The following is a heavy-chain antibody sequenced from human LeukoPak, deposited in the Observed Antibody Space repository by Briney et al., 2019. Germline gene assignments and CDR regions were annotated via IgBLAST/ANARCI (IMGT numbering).Heavy chain of an antibody. J-gene: IGHJ4*02. CDR1: GGSISSGGYS. Sequence: SQTLSLTCAVSGGSISSGGYSWSWIRQPPGKGLEWIGYIYHSGSTYYNPSLKSRVTISVDTSKNQFSLKLSSVTAADTAVYYCARYSPDVLRFLEWLGSPHYYFDYWGQGTLVTVSS. D-gene: IGHD3-3*01. CDR3: ARYSPDVLRFLEWLGSPHYYFDY. V-gene: IGHV4-30-2*01. CDR2: IYHSGST.